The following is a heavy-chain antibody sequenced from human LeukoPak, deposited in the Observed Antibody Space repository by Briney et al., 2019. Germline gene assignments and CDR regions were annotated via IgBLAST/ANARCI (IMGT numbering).Heavy chain of an antibody. CDR3: ARHSSGNFDY. V-gene: IGHV4-39*01. D-gene: IGHD6-19*01. CDR1: GGSISSSIYS. Sequence: SETLSLTCTVSGGSISSSIYSWGWIRQPPGKGLEWIGSIYYSGSTYYNPSLKSRVTISVDTSKNQFSLKLSSVTAADTAVYYCARHSSGNFDYWGQGTLVTVSS. CDR2: IYYSGST. J-gene: IGHJ4*02.